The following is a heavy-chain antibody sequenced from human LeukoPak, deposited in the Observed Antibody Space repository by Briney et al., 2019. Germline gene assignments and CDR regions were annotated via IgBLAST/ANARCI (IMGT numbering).Heavy chain of an antibody. J-gene: IGHJ4*02. Sequence: SETLSLTCAVSGGSISSSNWWSWVRQPPGKGLEWIGEIYHSGSTNYNPSLKSRVTISVDKSKNQFSLKLSSVTAADTAVYYCARTLRLGELSFFDYWGQGTLVTVSS. CDR1: GGSISSSNW. CDR3: ARTLRLGELSFFDY. V-gene: IGHV4-4*02. D-gene: IGHD3-16*02. CDR2: IYHSGST.